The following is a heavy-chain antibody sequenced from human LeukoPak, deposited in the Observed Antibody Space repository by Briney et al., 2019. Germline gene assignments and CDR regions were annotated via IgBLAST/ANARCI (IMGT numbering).Heavy chain of an antibody. CDR3: ARKQYTLWYFDL. D-gene: IGHD2-2*02. CDR1: GGSISSSSYY. J-gene: IGHJ2*01. CDR2: IYYSGST. Sequence: KASETLSLTCTVSGGSISSSSYYWGWIRQPPGKGLEWIGSIYYSGSTYYNPSLKSRVTISVDTSKNQFSLKLSSVTAADTAVYYCARKQYTLWYFDLWGRGTLVTVSS. V-gene: IGHV4-39*01.